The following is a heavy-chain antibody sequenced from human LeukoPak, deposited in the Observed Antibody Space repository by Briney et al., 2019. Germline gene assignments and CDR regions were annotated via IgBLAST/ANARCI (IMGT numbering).Heavy chain of an antibody. CDR1: GGTFSSYA. CDR2: IIPIIGTA. J-gene: IGHJ5*02. V-gene: IGHV1-69*13. D-gene: IGHD6-19*01. CDR3: AREPRFGAVAGNNWFDP. Sequence: ASVKVSCKASGGTFSSYAISWVRQAPGQGLEWMGGIIPIIGTANYAQKFQGRVTITADESTSTAYMELSSLRSEDTAVYYCAREPRFGAVAGNNWFDPWGQGTLVTVSS.